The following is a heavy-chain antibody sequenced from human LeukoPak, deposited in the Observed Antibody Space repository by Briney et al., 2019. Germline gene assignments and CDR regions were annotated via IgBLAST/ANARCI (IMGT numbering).Heavy chain of an antibody. D-gene: IGHD3-3*01. Sequence: SETLSLTCTVSSYSITSGYYWGWVRQPPGKGLEWIGSIYHSGSTYYNPSLKSRVTISVDTSKNQFSLNLNSVTPADTAVYYCARVPHGETIFGVVLYWFDPWGQGTLVTVFS. CDR2: IYHSGST. CDR1: SYSITSGYY. V-gene: IGHV4-38-2*02. CDR3: ARVPHGETIFGVVLYWFDP. J-gene: IGHJ5*02.